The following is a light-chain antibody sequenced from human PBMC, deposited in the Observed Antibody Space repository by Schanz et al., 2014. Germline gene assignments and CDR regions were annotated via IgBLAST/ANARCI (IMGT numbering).Light chain of an antibody. CDR2: DVS. Sequence: EIVMTQSPATLSVSPGDRATLSCRASQSVSSNLAWYQQKPGQAPRLLIHDVSKRASGIADRFSGSGSGAEFTLTISRLEPQDFGVYYCQQYGDSPWTFGQGTKVEMK. V-gene: IGKV3D-15*02. CDR3: QQYGDSPWT. CDR1: QSVSSN. J-gene: IGKJ1*01.